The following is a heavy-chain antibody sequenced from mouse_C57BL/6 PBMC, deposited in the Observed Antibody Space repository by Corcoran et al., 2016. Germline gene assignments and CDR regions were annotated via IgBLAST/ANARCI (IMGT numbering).Heavy chain of an antibody. CDR3: VRSDGYYFDY. CDR1: GFNIKDYY. J-gene: IGHJ2*01. V-gene: IGHV14-2*01. CDR2: IDPEDGET. Sequence: EVQLQQSGAELVKPGASVKLSCTASGFNIKDYYMHWVKQRNEQGLEWIGRIDPEDGETKYAPKFQGKANITAEPSSNTSSLQLSSLTSEDTAGYYCVRSDGYYFDYWGQGTTLTVSS. D-gene: IGHD2-3*01.